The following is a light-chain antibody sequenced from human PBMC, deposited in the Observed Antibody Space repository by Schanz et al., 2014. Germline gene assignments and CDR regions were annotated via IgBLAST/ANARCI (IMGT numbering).Light chain of an antibody. CDR1: KIERKS. V-gene: IGLV3-21*02. CDR3: QVWDNSRDLFYV. CDR2: DDS. J-gene: IGLJ1*01. Sequence: SYELTQPPSVSVAPGQTARVTCGGNKIERKSVNWYQQKPGQAPLLVVYDDSDRPSGIPERFSGSNSGNTATLTIIRVEAGDEADYYCQVWDNSRDLFYVFGPGTKLTVL.